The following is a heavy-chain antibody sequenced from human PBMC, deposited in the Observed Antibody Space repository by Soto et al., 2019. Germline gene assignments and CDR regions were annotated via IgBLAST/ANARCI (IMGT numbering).Heavy chain of an antibody. CDR2: ISYDGSKK. Sequence: QVQLVESGGGVVQPGRSLRLSCAASGFTFSRYAMHWVRQAPGKGLEWVAVISYDGSKKYYADSVKGRFTISRDNSKNTLDLQMNSLRAEETAVYDSARAEGGYYYDSSGYYPKGVDYWGQGTLVTVSS. CDR1: GFTFSRYA. V-gene: IGHV3-30-3*01. D-gene: IGHD3-22*01. CDR3: ARAEGGYYYDSSGYYPKGVDY. J-gene: IGHJ4*02.